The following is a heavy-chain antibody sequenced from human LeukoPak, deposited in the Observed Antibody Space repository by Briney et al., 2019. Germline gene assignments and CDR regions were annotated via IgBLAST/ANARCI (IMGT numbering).Heavy chain of an antibody. V-gene: IGHV3-23*01. CDR3: AKSINYYYDSSGYYRAFDI. Sequence: GGSLRLSCAASGFTFSSYAMSWVRQAPGKGLEWVSAISGSGGSTYYAASVKGRFTISRDNSKNTLYLQMNSLRAEDTAVYYCAKSINYYYDSSGYYRAFDIWGQGTMVTVSS. CDR1: GFTFSSYA. J-gene: IGHJ3*02. CDR2: ISGSGGST. D-gene: IGHD3-22*01.